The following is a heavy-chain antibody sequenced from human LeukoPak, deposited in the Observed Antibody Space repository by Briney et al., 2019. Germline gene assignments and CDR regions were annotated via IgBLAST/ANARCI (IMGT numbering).Heavy chain of an antibody. CDR1: GYTFTSYG. V-gene: IGHV1-18*01. Sequence: GASVKVSCRASGYTFTSYGISWVRQAPGQGLEWMGWISAYNGNTNYAQKLQGRVTMTTDTSTSTAYMELRSLRSDDTAVYYCARIIGTAMVTDWFDPWAREPWSPSPQ. J-gene: IGHJ5*02. CDR3: ARIIGTAMVTDWFDP. CDR2: ISAYNGNT. D-gene: IGHD5-18*01.